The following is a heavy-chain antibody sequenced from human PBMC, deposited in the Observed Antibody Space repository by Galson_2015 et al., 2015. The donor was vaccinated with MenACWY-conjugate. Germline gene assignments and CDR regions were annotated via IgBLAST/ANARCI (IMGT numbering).Heavy chain of an antibody. CDR1: GFTFTNYD. Sequence: SLRLSCAASGFTFTNYDMHWVRQAPGKGLEWVSVITGNGDSIYYADSVKGRFTISRDNSKSTLDLQMSSLRAEDTAVYFCAKWDSSGRTGYNYYGMDVWGQGTTVTVSS. D-gene: IGHD6-19*01. V-gene: IGHV3-23*01. CDR3: AKWDSSGRTGYNYYGMDV. J-gene: IGHJ6*02. CDR2: ITGNGDSI.